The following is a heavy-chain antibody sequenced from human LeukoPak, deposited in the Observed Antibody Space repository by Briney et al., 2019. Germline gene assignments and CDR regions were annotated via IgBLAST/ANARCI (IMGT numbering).Heavy chain of an antibody. CDR3: ARGVRIAVAGYIDY. CDR2: ISYDGSNK. J-gene: IGHJ4*02. V-gene: IGHV3-30*04. Sequence: GGSLRLSCAASGFTFSSYAMHWVRQAPGKGLEWVAAISYDGSNKNYADSVKGRFTISRDNSKNTLYLQMNSLRAEGTTVYYCARGVRIAVAGYIDYWGQGTLVTVSS. CDR1: GFTFSSYA. D-gene: IGHD6-19*01.